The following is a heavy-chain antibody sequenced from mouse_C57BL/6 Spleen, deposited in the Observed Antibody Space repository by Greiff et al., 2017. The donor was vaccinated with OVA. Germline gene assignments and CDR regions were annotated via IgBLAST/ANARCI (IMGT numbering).Heavy chain of an antibody. V-gene: IGHV5-16*01. CDR1: GFTFSDYY. CDR3: ARDASYYAMDY. J-gene: IGHJ4*01. CDR2: INYDGSST. Sequence: EVQLVESEGGLVQPGSSMKLSCTASGFTFSDYYMAWVRQVPEKGLEWVANINYDGSSTYYLDSLKSRFIISRDNAKNILYLQMSSLKSEDTATYYCARDASYYAMDYWGQGTSVTVSS.